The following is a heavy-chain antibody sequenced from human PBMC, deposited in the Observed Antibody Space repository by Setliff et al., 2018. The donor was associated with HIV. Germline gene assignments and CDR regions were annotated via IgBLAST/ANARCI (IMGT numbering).Heavy chain of an antibody. V-gene: IGHV5-51*01. CDR3: ARAPRSPLRWRDNLLSSSSFFMDV. CDR1: GYIFTDYW. Sequence: PGESLKIPCEASGYIFTDYWIGWVRQMPGKGLEWRGIIYPGDSDTRYSPSFQGQVTFSADKSISAVYLQWDSLKASDSAIYYCARAPRSPLRWRDNLLSSSSFFMDVWGKGTTVTVSS. CDR2: IYPGDSDT. D-gene: IGHD2-21*01. J-gene: IGHJ6*03.